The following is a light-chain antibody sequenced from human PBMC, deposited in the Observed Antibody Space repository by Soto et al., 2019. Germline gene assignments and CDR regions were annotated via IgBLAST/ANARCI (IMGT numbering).Light chain of an antibody. CDR3: MQGISFT. CDR1: QSLVYSDGNTY. CDR2: KVS. Sequence: IVLTQSPLSLSVTLGQPASISCRSSQSLVYSDGNTYLNWFHQRPGQSPRRLIHKVSNRDSGVPDRFSGSGSDTDFTLSISRVEADDVGVLYCMQGISFTFGQGTRVEIK. V-gene: IGKV2-30*01. J-gene: IGKJ1*01.